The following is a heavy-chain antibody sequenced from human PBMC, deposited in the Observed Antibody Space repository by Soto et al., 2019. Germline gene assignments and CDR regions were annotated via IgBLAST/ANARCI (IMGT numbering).Heavy chain of an antibody. CDR1: GFTFSSYA. CDR2: ISYDGSNK. CDR3: ARGPDRFLERFGYYYGMDV. V-gene: IGHV3-30-3*01. D-gene: IGHD3-3*01. Sequence: GESLKISCAASGFTFSSYAMHWVRQAPGKGLEWVAVISYDGSNKYYADSVKGRFTISRDNSKNTLYLQMNSLRAEDTAVYYCARGPDRFLERFGYYYGMDVWGQGTTVTVSS. J-gene: IGHJ6*02.